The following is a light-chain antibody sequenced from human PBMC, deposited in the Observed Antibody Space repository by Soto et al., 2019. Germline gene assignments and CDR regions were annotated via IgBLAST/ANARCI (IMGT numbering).Light chain of an antibody. J-gene: IGLJ1*01. CDR2: SQN. Sequence: QSVLTQPPSASGAPGLRVTISCSGSISNTGSNPVNWYQHLPGTAPKRLIYSQNQRPSGVPDRFSGSKSGTSASLAISGLQSEDETDYYCATCDDSRSAQRVSGTGSKETVL. V-gene: IGLV1-44*01. CDR1: ISNTGSNP. CDR3: ATCDDSRSAQRV.